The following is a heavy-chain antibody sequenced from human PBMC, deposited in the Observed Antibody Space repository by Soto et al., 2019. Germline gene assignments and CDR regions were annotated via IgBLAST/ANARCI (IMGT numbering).Heavy chain of an antibody. Sequence: SETLSLTCAVYGGSFSGYYWSWIRQPPGKGLEWIGEINHSGSTNYNPSLKSRVTISVDTSKNQFSLKLSSVTAADTAVYYCARVPKHNVYSSRANYAFDIWGQGTMVTVSS. CDR3: ARVPKHNVYSSRANYAFDI. CDR1: GGSFSGYY. V-gene: IGHV4-34*01. J-gene: IGHJ3*02. D-gene: IGHD6-13*01. CDR2: INHSGST.